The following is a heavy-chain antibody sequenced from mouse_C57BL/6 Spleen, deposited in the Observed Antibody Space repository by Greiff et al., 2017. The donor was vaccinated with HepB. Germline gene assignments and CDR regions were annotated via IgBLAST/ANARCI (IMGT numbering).Heavy chain of an antibody. D-gene: IGHD1-1*01. V-gene: IGHV1-22*01. Sequence: EVQLQQSGPELVKPGASVKMSCKASGSTFTDYNMHWVKQSHGKSLEWIGYINPNNGGTSYNQKFKGKATLTVNKSSSTAYMELRSLTSEDSAVYYCASYYGSSYFDYWGQGTTLTVSS. CDR3: ASYYGSSYFDY. CDR1: GSTFTDYN. J-gene: IGHJ2*01. CDR2: INPNNGGT.